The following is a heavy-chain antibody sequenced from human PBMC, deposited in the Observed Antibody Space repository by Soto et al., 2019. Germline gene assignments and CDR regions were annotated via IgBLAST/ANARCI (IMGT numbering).Heavy chain of an antibody. J-gene: IGHJ3*02. CDR1: GFTFSSYA. CDR3: TKLYNYDTTGAFEI. CDR2: ISGSGGST. Sequence: EVQLLESGGDLVQSGGSLRLSCEASGFTFSSYAMSWVRQAPGKGLEWVSTISGSGGSTNYADSVKGRFTISRDNSKNNLYLQMNSLRAEDTAVYYCTKLYNYDTTGAFEIWGQRTMVTVSS. D-gene: IGHD1-1*01. V-gene: IGHV3-23*01.